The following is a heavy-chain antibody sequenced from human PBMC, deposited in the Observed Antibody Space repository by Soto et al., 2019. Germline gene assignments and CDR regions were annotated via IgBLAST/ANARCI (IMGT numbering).Heavy chain of an antibody. CDR1: GYTFTRYG. CDR2: INAANGNV. CDR3: ARIVVAGDFDY. J-gene: IGHJ4*02. V-gene: IGHV1-3*01. D-gene: IGHD6-19*01. Sequence: QVQLVQSGAEVKKPGASVKTSCLASGYTFTRYGMHWVRQAPGQRLEWLGWINAANGNVKYSEKFQGRVTITRDTAASTAYMELSRLRSEDTAVYYCARIVVAGDFDYWGQGTLVNVSS.